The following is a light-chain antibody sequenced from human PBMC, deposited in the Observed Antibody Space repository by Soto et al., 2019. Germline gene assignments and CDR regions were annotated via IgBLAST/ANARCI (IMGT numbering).Light chain of an antibody. CDR2: DAS. CDR3: QQRSNWPPLT. Sequence: EIVLTQSPDTLSLSPGERATLSCRASQSISNHLTWYQQKPGQAPRLLIYDASNRATGIPARFSGSGSGTDFTLTISSLEPEDFAVYYCQQRSNWPPLTFGGGTKVDI. V-gene: IGKV3-11*01. CDR1: QSISNH. J-gene: IGKJ4*01.